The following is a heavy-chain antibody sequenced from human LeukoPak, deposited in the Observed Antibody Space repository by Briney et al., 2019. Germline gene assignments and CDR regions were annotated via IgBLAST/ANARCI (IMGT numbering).Heavy chain of an antibody. CDR3: AGLQLWDNYYYYYYMDV. D-gene: IGHD5-18*01. CDR1: GGTFISYA. J-gene: IGHJ6*03. V-gene: IGHV1-69*05. Sequence: SVKVSCKASGGTFISYAISWVRQAPGQGLEWMGGIIPIFGTANYAQKFQGRVTITTDESTSTAYMELSSLRSEDTAVYYCAGLQLWDNYYYYYYMDVWGKGTTVTVSS. CDR2: IIPIFGTA.